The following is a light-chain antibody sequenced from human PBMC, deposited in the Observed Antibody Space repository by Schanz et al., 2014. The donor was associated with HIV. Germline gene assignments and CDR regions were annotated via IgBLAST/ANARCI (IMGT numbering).Light chain of an antibody. V-gene: IGKV1-9*01. CDR3: HQYATSSWT. CDR1: QGISSS. CDR2: GAS. J-gene: IGKJ1*01. Sequence: IQLTQSPSSLSASVGDRVTITCRASQGISSSLAWYQQKPGKAPKLLIYGASTLQSGVPSRFSGSGSGTEFTLAISSLQPDDFATYYCHQYATSSWTFGQGTKVEIK.